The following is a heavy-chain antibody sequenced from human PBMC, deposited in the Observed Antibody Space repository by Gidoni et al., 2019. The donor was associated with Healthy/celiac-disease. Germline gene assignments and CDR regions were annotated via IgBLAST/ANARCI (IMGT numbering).Heavy chain of an antibody. CDR3: ARQATGYSSSWYDY. D-gene: IGHD6-13*01. CDR2: IYYSGST. V-gene: IGHV4-39*01. Sequence: QLQLQESGPGLVKPSETLSLTCTVSGGPISSSSYYWGWIRQPPGKGLEWIGSIYYSGSTYYNPSLKSRVTISVDTSKNQFSLKLSSVTAADTAVYYCARQATGYSSSWYDYWGQGTLVTVSS. J-gene: IGHJ4*02. CDR1: GGPISSSSYY.